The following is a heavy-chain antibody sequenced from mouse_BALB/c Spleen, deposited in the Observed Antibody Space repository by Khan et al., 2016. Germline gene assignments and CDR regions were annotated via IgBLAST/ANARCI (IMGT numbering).Heavy chain of an antibody. D-gene: IGHD6-1*01. CDR2: IHYSGST. CDR1: GYSITSGYS. J-gene: IGHJ2*01. V-gene: IGHV3-1*02. Sequence: EVQLQESGPDLVKPSQSLSLTCTVTGYSITSGYSWHWLRQFPGNKLEWMGYIHYSGSTNYNTSLKSRISITRDTSKIQFFLQLNSVTTEDTATYYCARGVPDYCGQGTTLTVSS. CDR3: ARGVPDY.